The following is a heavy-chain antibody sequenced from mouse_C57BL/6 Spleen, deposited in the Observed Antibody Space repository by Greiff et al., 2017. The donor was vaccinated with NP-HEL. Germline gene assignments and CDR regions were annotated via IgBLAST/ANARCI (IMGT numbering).Heavy chain of an antibody. D-gene: IGHD1-1*01. Sequence: QVQLQQPGAELVKPGASVKLSCKASGYTFTSYWMQWVKQRPGQGLEWIGEIDPSDSYTNYNQKFKGKATLTVDTSSSTAYMQLSSLTSEDSAVYYCARAYGSSYPYFEYGGQGTTLTVSS. V-gene: IGHV1-50*01. CDR2: IDPSDSYT. J-gene: IGHJ2*01. CDR1: GYTFTSYW. CDR3: ARAYGSSYPYFEY.